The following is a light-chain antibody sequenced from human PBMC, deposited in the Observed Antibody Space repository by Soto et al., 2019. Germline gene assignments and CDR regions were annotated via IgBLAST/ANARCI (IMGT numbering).Light chain of an antibody. J-gene: IGKJ1*01. CDR3: QQYYTYPWT. V-gene: IGKV1-8*01. CDR2: ATS. CDR1: QGISSY. Sequence: AIRMTQSPSSLSASAGDKVTITCRASQGISSYLAWFQQKPGRPPKLLMSATSTLQSDVPTRFRGSGSETDFTLAIGSLQSEDFATYYCQQYYTYPWTCGQGTNVEIK.